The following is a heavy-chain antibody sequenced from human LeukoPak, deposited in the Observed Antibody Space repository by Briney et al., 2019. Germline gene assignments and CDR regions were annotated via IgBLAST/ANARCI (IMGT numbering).Heavy chain of an antibody. D-gene: IGHD3-3*01. Sequence: SETLSLTCAVYGGSFGGYYWSWIRQPPGKGLEWIGEINHSGSTNYNPSLKSRVTISVDTSKNQFSLKLSSVTAADTAVYYCARGQGYYDFWSGYYPLDYWGQGTLVTVSS. J-gene: IGHJ4*02. CDR3: ARGQGYYDFWSGYYPLDY. CDR2: INHSGST. CDR1: GGSFGGYY. V-gene: IGHV4-34*01.